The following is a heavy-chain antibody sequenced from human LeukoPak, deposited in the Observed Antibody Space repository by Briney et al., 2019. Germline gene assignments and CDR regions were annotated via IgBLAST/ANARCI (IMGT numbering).Heavy chain of an antibody. CDR2: IYHSGST. Sequence: SETLSLTCTVSGYSISSGYYWDWIRQPPGKGLEWIGSIYHSGSTYYNPSLKSRVTISVDTSKNQFSLKLSSVTAADTAVYYCARDNIVVVAATKAYYFDYWGLGTLVTVSS. CDR1: GYSISSGYY. CDR3: ARDNIVVVAATKAYYFDY. J-gene: IGHJ4*02. D-gene: IGHD2-15*01. V-gene: IGHV4-38-2*02.